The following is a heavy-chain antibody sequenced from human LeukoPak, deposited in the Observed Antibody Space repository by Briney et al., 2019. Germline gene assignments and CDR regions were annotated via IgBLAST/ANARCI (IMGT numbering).Heavy chain of an antibody. CDR2: IYHSGST. CDR1: GYSISSGYY. J-gene: IGHJ4*02. CDR3: ARARDGYNED. Sequence: SETLSLTCTVSGYSISSGYYWGWIRQPPGKGLEWIGSIYHSGSTYYNPSLKSRVTISVDTSKNQLSLKLSSVTAADTAVYYCARARDGYNEDWGQGTLVTVSS. D-gene: IGHD5-24*01. V-gene: IGHV4-38-2*02.